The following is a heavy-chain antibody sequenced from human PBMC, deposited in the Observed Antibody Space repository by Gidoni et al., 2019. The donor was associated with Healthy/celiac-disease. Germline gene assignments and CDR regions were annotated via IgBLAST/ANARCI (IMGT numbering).Heavy chain of an antibody. CDR1: GFTFSSYG. J-gene: IGHJ6*02. Sequence: QVQLVESGGGVVQPGRSLRLSCAASGFTFSSYGMHWVRQAPGKGLEWVAVIWYDGSNKYYADSVKGRFTISRDNSKNTLYLQMNSLRAEDTAVYYCARDNYGSGSYPPYYGMDVWGQGTTVTVSS. D-gene: IGHD3-10*01. V-gene: IGHV3-33*01. CDR2: IWYDGSNK. CDR3: ARDNYGSGSYPPYYGMDV.